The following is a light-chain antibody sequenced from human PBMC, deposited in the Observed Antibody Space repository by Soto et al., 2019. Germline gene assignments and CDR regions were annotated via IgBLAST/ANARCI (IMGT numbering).Light chain of an antibody. CDR1: QSVSSSY. V-gene: IGKV3-20*01. CDR2: GAS. Sequence: EIVLTQSPGTLSLSPGEKATLSCRASQSVSSSYLAWYQQKPGQAPRLLIYGASSRAPGIPDRFSGGGSGTDFTLTISRLEPEDFAVYYCQQYGTSPFTFGPGTKVDIK. J-gene: IGKJ3*01. CDR3: QQYGTSPFT.